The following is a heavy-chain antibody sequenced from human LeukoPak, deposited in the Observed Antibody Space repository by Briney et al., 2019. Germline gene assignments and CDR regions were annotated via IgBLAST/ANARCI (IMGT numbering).Heavy chain of an antibody. CDR2: INSSGRTI. D-gene: IGHD2/OR15-2a*01. CDR3: ARDRDYSTSPFDY. Sequence: GRSLRLSCAASGFTFGDYYMTWIRQAPGKGPEWLAYINSSGRTIYYADSVRGRFTISRDNAKNSLYLQMNSLRVEDTAIYYCARDRDYSTSPFDYWGQGTLVTVSS. V-gene: IGHV3-11*01. CDR1: GFTFGDYY. J-gene: IGHJ4*02.